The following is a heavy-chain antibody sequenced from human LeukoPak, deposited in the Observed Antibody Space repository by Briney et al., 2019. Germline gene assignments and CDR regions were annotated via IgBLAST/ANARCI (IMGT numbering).Heavy chain of an antibody. V-gene: IGHV3-48*04. CDR2: ISSSGSNI. J-gene: IGHJ5*02. CDR3: ARTAFDWSQVGGNWFNP. D-gene: IGHD3-9*01. Sequence: GGSLRLSCAASGFTFSSYSLNWVRQVPGKGLEWISYISSSGSNIAYADSVEGRFTISRDNGKNSLYLQMNSLRAEDTAVYYCARTAFDWSQVGGNWFNPWGQGTLVTVSS. CDR1: GFTFSSYS.